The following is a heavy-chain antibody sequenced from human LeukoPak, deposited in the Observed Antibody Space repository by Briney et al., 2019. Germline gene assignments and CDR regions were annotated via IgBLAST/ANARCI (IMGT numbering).Heavy chain of an antibody. J-gene: IGHJ4*02. V-gene: IGHV3-74*01. CDR1: RFIFRSYW. CDR2: IHSDGSST. Sequence: GGSLRLSCAASRFIFRSYWMHWVRQAPGKGLVWVSRIHSDGSSTDYADSVRGRFTISRDNARDTLYLQMNNLRAEDTAVYYCARGAPYYYIFIGSSPFDYWGQGTLVTVSS. CDR3: ARGAPYYYIFIGSSPFDY. D-gene: IGHD3-9*01.